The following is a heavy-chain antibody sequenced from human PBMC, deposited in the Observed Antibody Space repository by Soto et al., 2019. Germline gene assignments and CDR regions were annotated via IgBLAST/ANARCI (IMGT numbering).Heavy chain of an antibody. V-gene: IGHV1-3*01. CDR2: INAGNGNT. J-gene: IGHJ6*02. Sequence: ASVQVSCKASGYTFTSYAMHWVRQAPGQRLEWMGWINAGNGNTKYSQKFQGRVTITRDTSASTAYMELSSLRSEDTAVYSCASSQQLVIMDVWGQGTTVTVSS. CDR3: ASSQQLVIMDV. CDR1: GYTFTSYA. D-gene: IGHD6-13*01.